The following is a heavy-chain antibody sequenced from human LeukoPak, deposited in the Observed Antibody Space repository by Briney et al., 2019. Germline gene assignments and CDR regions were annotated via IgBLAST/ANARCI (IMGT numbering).Heavy chain of an antibody. Sequence: SETLSLTCTVSGGSISSYYWSWIRQPPGKGLEWIGYIYYSGSTNYNPSLKSRVTISVDTSKNQFSLKLSSVTAADTAVYYCARDSSGYLGWFDPRGQGTPVTVSS. CDR2: IYYSGST. D-gene: IGHD3-22*01. V-gene: IGHV4-59*01. J-gene: IGHJ5*02. CDR3: ARDSSGYLGWFDP. CDR1: GGSISSYY.